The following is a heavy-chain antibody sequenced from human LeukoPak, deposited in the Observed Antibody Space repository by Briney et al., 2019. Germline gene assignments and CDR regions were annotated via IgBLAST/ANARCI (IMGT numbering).Heavy chain of an antibody. Sequence: GASVKLFCKVSGYTLTELSMHWVRQAPGKGREWMGGFDPDDGGTIYAQEFQGRVTLTEHTYTDTAYVDLRSQSSGDAAVCFCATENPFNYDSSGYYGYWGQGPLVTVSS. CDR2: FDPDDGGT. CDR3: ATENPFNYDSSGYYGY. V-gene: IGHV1-24*01. CDR1: GYTLTELS. J-gene: IGHJ4*02. D-gene: IGHD3-22*01.